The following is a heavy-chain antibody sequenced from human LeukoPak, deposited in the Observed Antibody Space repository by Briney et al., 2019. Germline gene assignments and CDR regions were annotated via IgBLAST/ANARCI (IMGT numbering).Heavy chain of an antibody. CDR3: ARGGGANVDYYGSGSYYYFDY. Sequence: SETLSLTCAVYGGSSSGYYWSWIRQPPGKGLEWIGEINHSGSTNYNPSLKSRVTISVDTSKNQFSLKLSSVTAADTAVYYCARGGGANVDYYGSGSYYYFDYWGQGTLVTVSS. CDR1: GGSSSGYY. CDR2: INHSGST. V-gene: IGHV4-34*01. J-gene: IGHJ4*02. D-gene: IGHD3-10*01.